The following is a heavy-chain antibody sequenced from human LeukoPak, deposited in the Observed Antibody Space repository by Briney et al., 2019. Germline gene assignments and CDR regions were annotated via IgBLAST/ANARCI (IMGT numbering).Heavy chain of an antibody. Sequence: SETLSLTCTVSGGSISSYYWSWIRQPPGKGLEWIGYIYYSGSTNYNPSLKSRVTISVDTSKNQFSLKLSSVTAADTAVYYCARVYDSSGYYSTLSFDYWGQGTLVTVSS. J-gene: IGHJ4*02. CDR3: ARVYDSSGYYSTLSFDY. CDR1: GGSISSYY. CDR2: IYYSGST. V-gene: IGHV4-59*01. D-gene: IGHD3-22*01.